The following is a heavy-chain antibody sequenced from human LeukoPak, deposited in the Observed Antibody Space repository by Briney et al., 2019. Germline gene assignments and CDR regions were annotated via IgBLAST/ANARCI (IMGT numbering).Heavy chain of an antibody. Sequence: SETLSLTCTVSGGSISSSSYYWGWIRQPPGKGLEGIGSIYYSGSTYYNPSLKSRVTISVDTSKNQFSLKLSSVTAADTAVYYCAKYCSSTSCDSDYWGQGTLVTVSS. D-gene: IGHD2-2*01. CDR3: AKYCSSTSCDSDY. V-gene: IGHV4-39*01. CDR1: GGSISSSSYY. CDR2: IYYSGST. J-gene: IGHJ4*02.